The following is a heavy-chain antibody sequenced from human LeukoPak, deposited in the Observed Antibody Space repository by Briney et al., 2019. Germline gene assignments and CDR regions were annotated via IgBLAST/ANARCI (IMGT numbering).Heavy chain of an antibody. D-gene: IGHD5-12*01. CDR1: GFTFSDYY. V-gene: IGHV3-11*01. CDR3: ARGYSDHTYYYYGMDV. Sequence: GGSLRLSCAASGFTFSDYYMSWIRQAPGKGLEWVSYISSSGSTIYYADSVKGRFTISRDNAKNSLYLQMNSLRAEDTAVYYCARGYSDHTYYYYGMDVWGQGTTVTVSS. CDR2: ISSSGSTI. J-gene: IGHJ6*02.